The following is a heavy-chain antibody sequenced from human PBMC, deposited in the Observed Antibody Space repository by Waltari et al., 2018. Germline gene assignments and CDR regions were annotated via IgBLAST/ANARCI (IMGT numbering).Heavy chain of an antibody. Sequence: EVQLVESGGGLVQPGRSLRLSCAASGFTFDDYAMHWVRQAPGRGLEWVSGINWNSGSIGYSDSVKGRFTISRDNAKNSLYLQMNSLRAEDTAFYYFAKDLNQPLVGNYYYGMDVLGQGTTVTVSS. CDR2: INWNSGSI. CDR1: GFTFDDYA. V-gene: IGHV3-9*01. J-gene: IGHJ6*02. D-gene: IGHD6-13*01. CDR3: AKDLNQPLVGNYYYGMDV.